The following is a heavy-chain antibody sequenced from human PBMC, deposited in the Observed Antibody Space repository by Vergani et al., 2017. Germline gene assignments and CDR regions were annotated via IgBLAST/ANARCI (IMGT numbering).Heavy chain of an antibody. Sequence: QVTLRESGPALVKPTQTLTLTCTFPGFSLSTSGLCVSWIRQPPGKALEWLALIDWVDAKYYSTSLKTRHTIPKGTSKTQVVLTMTNMGPVDTATYYCARIGTAVAGDYFDYWGQGTLVTVSS. CDR3: ARIGTAVAGDYFDY. CDR2: IDWVDAK. D-gene: IGHD6-19*01. CDR1: GFSLSTSGLC. V-gene: IGHV2-70*01. J-gene: IGHJ4*02.